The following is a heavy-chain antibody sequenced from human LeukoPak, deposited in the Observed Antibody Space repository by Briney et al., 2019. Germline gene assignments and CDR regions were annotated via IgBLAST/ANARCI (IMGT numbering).Heavy chain of an antibody. CDR3: ARGWRIQLWLKFSWFDP. V-gene: IGHV4-34*01. D-gene: IGHD5-18*01. CDR1: GGSFSGYY. Sequence: KPSETLSLTCAAYGGSFSGYYWSWIRQPPGKGLEWIGEINHSGSTNYNPSLKSRVTISVDTSKNRFSLKLSSVTAADTAVYYCARGWRIQLWLKFSWFDPWGQGTLVTVSS. CDR2: INHSGST. J-gene: IGHJ5*02.